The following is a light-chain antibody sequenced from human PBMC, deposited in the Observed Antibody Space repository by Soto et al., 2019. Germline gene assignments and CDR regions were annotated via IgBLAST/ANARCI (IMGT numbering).Light chain of an antibody. V-gene: IGKV3-20*01. CDR3: QVYGSSSTT. J-gene: IGKJ1*01. Sequence: IALTQSPGTLSLSPEERAPPSCRATESVVSNYLAWYQLKPGQAPRLLIDGVSTGATGIPDRFSGSGSGTDFTLTISRLEPEDFAVYFCQVYGSSSTTFGQGTKVDIK. CDR1: ESVVSNY. CDR2: GVS.